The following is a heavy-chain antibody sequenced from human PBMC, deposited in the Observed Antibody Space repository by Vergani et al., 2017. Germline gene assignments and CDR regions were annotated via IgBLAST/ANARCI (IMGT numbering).Heavy chain of an antibody. V-gene: IGHV3-23*01. Sequence: EVQLLESGGGLVQPGGSLRLSCAASGFTFSTYAMTWVRQAPGKGLEWVSTISSDGGSTSYADSVKGRFTISRDNSKNTLSLQMNSLTAEDTAIYYCAGPQGTSAYYYGWFDYWSQGILVTVSS. D-gene: IGHD3-22*01. CDR3: AGPQGTSAYYYGWFDY. J-gene: IGHJ4*02. CDR1: GFTFSTYA. CDR2: ISSDGGST.